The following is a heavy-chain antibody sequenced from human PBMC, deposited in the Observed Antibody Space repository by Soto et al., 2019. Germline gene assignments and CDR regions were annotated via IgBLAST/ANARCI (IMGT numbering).Heavy chain of an antibody. J-gene: IGHJ5*02. CDR3: ARQGDDSSSLNWFDP. Sequence: SETLSLTCTVSGGSIRSSSYYWGCIRQPPGKGLEWIGSIYYSGGTYYNPSLRSRVTISVDTSKNQFSLRLRSVTAADAAVYYCARQGDDSSSLNWFDPWGQGALVTVS. D-gene: IGHD6-13*01. CDR2: IYYSGGT. V-gene: IGHV4-39*01. CDR1: GGSIRSSSYY.